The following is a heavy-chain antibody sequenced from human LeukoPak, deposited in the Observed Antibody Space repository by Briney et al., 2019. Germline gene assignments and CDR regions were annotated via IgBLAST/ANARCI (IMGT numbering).Heavy chain of an antibody. V-gene: IGHV1-46*01. D-gene: IGHD2-21*02. CDR3: ARGGSRVVTYGNFDY. CDR1: GYTFTSYY. Sequence: ASVKVSCKASGYTFTSYYMHWVQQAPGQGLEWMGIINPSGGSTSYAQKFQGRVTMTRDTSTSTVYMELSSLRSEDTAVYYCARGGSRVVTYGNFDYWGQGTLVTVSS. J-gene: IGHJ4*02. CDR2: INPSGGST.